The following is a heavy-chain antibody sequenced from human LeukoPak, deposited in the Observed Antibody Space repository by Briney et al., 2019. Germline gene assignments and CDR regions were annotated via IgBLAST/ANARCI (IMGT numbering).Heavy chain of an antibody. CDR3: VRSMSGRNDF. Sequence: GGSLRLSCAGSGFTFSNYWVHWVRQAPGKGVVWVARISDVGTRTDYADSVRGRFTITRDNAMNTIDLQMNSLTAEDTAVYYCVRSMSGRNDFWGQGTVVSVSS. J-gene: IGHJ4*02. V-gene: IGHV3-74*01. D-gene: IGHD3-3*01. CDR2: ISDVGTRT. CDR1: GFTFSNYW.